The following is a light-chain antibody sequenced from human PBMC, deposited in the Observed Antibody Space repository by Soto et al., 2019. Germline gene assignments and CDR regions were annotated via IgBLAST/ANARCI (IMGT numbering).Light chain of an antibody. CDR1: QSVSSN. Sequence: EIVMTHSPATLSFSPGEIATLSCRASQSVSSNLAWYQQKPGQAPRLLIYGASNRATGIPDRFSGSGSGTDFTLTISRLEPEDFAVYYCQQYGSSGTFGQGTKVDI. CDR3: QQYGSSGT. J-gene: IGKJ1*01. V-gene: IGKV3-20*01. CDR2: GAS.